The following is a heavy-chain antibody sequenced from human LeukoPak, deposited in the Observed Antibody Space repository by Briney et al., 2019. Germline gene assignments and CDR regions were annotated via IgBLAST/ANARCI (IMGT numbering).Heavy chain of an antibody. Sequence: TFTXXGISWVRQAPGQGLEWMGWTSAYNGNTNYAQKLQGRVTMTTDTSTSTAYMELRSLRSDDTAVYYCARTPLGIVGAMPFDYWGQGTLVTVSS. J-gene: IGHJ4*02. D-gene: IGHD1-26*01. V-gene: IGHV1-18*01. CDR3: ARTPLGIVGAMPFDY. CDR1: TFTXXG. CDR2: TSAYNGNT.